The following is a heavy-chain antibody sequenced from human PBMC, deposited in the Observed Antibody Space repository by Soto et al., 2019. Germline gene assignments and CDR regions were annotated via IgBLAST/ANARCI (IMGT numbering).Heavy chain of an antibody. D-gene: IGHD3-16*01. J-gene: IGHJ4*02. Sequence: QVQLVQSGAEVKKPGASVKVSCKASGYTCTSSGISWVRQAPGQGLEWMGWSSAYNGNTNYSQKLQGRVTMTTHTCTSTAYMDLRSLSSGDTAGYGCAIDSWSLGDSLAPALDYWGQGTLVPVSS. V-gene: IGHV1-18*01. CDR2: SSAYNGNT. CDR3: AIDSWSLGDSLAPALDY. CDR1: GYTCTSSG.